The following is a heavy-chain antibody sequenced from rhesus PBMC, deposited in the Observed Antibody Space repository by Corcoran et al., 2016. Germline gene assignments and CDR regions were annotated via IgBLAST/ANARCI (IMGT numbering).Heavy chain of an antibody. V-gene: IGHV4S10*01. CDR1: GGSISASYW. Sequence: QVQLQESGPGVVKPSETLSLTCAVSGGSISASYWWSWIRQPPGQGLEWIGYINGSSTNTTPNPSPNRRVTISKDTSKNQFSLKLSAVTAAAPAVYYGARDVTYYYDSGYYGLDSWGQGVVVTVSS. D-gene: IGHD3-28*01. CDR3: ARDVTYYYDSGYYGLDS. J-gene: IGHJ6*01. CDR2: INGSSTNT.